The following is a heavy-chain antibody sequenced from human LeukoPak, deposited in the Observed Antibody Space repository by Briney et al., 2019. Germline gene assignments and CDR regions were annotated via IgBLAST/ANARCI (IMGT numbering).Heavy chain of an antibody. CDR3: ASGDFDN. CDR1: GGSFSGYY. V-gene: IGHV4-59*01. J-gene: IGHJ4*02. D-gene: IGHD3-10*01. Sequence: PSETLSLTCAVYGGSFSGYYWSWIRQPPGKRLEWIGNIYYTGSTNYTPSLRGRVTISLDTSKNQFSPSLCSVTAADTAVYYCASGDFDNWGQGTLVTVSS. CDR2: IYYTGST.